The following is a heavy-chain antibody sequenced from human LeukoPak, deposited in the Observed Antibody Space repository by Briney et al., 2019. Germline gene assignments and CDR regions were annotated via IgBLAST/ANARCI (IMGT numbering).Heavy chain of an antibody. D-gene: IGHD4-11*01. CDR1: GGSISSSSYY. J-gene: IGHJ4*02. Sequence: SETLSLTCTVSGGSISSSSYYWGWIRQPPGKGLEWIGTIYYSGSTYYNPSLKSRVTISVDTSKNQFSLKLSSVTAADTAVYYCARQDPNYRIDYWGQGTLVTVSS. CDR2: IYYSGST. V-gene: IGHV4-39*01. CDR3: ARQDPNYRIDY.